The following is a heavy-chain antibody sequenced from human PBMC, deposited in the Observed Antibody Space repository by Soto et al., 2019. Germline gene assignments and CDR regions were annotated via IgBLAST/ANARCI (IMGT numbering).Heavy chain of an antibody. D-gene: IGHD3-10*01. CDR1: GGSISSYY. Sequence: SETLSLACTVSGGSISSYYWSWIRQPPGKGLEWIGYIYYSGSTNYNPSLKSRVTISVDTSKNQFSLKLSSVTAADTAVYYCARTSSGVGFDPWGQGTLVTVSS. CDR3: ARTSSGVGFDP. CDR2: IYYSGST. J-gene: IGHJ5*02. V-gene: IGHV4-59*08.